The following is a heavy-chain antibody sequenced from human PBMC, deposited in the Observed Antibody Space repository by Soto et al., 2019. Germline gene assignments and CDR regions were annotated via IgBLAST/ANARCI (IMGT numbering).Heavy chain of an antibody. D-gene: IGHD4-17*01. V-gene: IGHV4-59*12. CDR3: ARDKTDYGDSPFDY. CDR2: IYYSGST. Sequence: SETLSLTCTVSGGSISSYYWSWIRQPPGKGLEWIGYIYYSGSTYYNPSLKSRVTISVDTSKNQFSLKLSSVTAADTAVYYCARDKTDYGDSPFDYWGQGTLVTVSS. J-gene: IGHJ4*02. CDR1: GGSISSYY.